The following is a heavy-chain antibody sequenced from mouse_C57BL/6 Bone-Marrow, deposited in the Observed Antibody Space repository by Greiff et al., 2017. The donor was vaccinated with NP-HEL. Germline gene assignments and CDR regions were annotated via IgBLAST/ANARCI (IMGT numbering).Heavy chain of an antibody. Sequence: DVKLQESGPGLVKPSQSLSLTCSVTGYSITSGYYWNWIPQFPGNKLEWMVYISYDGSNNYNPSLKNRISITRDTSKNKFFLKLNSVTTEDTATYYCAREGNYWFAYWGQGTLVTVSA. CDR3: AREGNYWFAY. CDR2: ISYDGSN. D-gene: IGHD2-1*01. CDR1: GYSITSGYY. V-gene: IGHV3-6*01. J-gene: IGHJ3*01.